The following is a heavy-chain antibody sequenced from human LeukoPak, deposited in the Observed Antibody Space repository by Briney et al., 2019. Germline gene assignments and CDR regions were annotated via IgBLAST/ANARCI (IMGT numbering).Heavy chain of an antibody. CDR1: GYNFANYW. J-gene: IGHJ4*02. CDR2: IYPGDSNA. CDR3: ARQQGSFSGGMDY. D-gene: IGHD5-12*01. Sequence: GESLKISCKGSGYNFANYWIAWVRQMPGKGLEWMGIIYPGDSNAKYSPSFQGPVTISADNSISTAYLQWSSLQASDTAIYYCARQQGSFSGGMDYWGQGTLVTVSS. V-gene: IGHV5-51*01.